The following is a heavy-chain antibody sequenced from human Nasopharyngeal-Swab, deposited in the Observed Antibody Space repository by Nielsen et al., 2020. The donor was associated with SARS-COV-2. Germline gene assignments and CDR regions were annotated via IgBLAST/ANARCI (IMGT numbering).Heavy chain of an antibody. CDR1: GLTFSKAC. CDR2: IKSRSDGGTT. J-gene: IGHJ4*02. D-gene: IGHD5-18*01. Sequence: GGSLGLSCAASGLTFSKACMNWVRQAPGRGLEWVGRIKSRSDGGTTYYAAPVKGRFTISRDDSENTVYLQMNSLQTDDTAVYYCSTGGYTSGLDYWGQGTLVTVSS. CDR3: STGGYTSGLDY. V-gene: IGHV3-15*01.